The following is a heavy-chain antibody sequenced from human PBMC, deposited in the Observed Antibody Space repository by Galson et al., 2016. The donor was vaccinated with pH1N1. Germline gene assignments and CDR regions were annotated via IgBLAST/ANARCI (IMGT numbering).Heavy chain of an antibody. D-gene: IGHD3-10*01. J-gene: IGHJ4*02. Sequence: TLSLTCTVSGGSISTSNFYWGWIRQSPGKGLEWVGNIYYSGSTYYNPSLKSRVTTSVDTSKKQFSLNLNSVTAADTAVYYCAKARKITRQTFWATADALRGGSGRFDYWGQGTLVTVSS. V-gene: IGHV4-39*07. CDR1: GGSISTSNFY. CDR2: IYYSGST. CDR3: AKARKITRQTFWATADALRGGSGRFDY.